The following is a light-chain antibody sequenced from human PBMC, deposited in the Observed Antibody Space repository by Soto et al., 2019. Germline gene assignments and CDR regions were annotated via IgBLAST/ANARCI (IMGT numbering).Light chain of an antibody. Sequence: QSALTQPASVSGSPGQSITISCTGTSSDVGGYNYVSWYQQHPGKAPKLMIYDVSNRPSGVSYRFSGSKSGNTASLTISGLQAEDDSDYYCSSHTSSGALVFGGGTKLTVL. J-gene: IGLJ2*01. CDR2: DVS. CDR3: SSHTSSGALV. V-gene: IGLV2-14*03. CDR1: SSDVGGYNY.